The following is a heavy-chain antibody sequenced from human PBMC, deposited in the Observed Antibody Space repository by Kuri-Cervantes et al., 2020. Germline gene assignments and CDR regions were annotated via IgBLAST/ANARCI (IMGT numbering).Heavy chain of an antibody. Sequence: SETLSLTCAISGDSVSSNSAAWNWIRQSPSRGLEWLGRTYYRSKWYNDYAVPVKSRITINPDTSKNQFSLQLNSVTPEDTAVYYCARDSTVTTWVYYYGMDVWGQGTTVTVSS. J-gene: IGHJ6*02. V-gene: IGHV6-1*01. CDR3: ARDSTVTTWVYYYGMDV. D-gene: IGHD4-17*01. CDR2: TYYRSKWYN. CDR1: GDSVSSNSAA.